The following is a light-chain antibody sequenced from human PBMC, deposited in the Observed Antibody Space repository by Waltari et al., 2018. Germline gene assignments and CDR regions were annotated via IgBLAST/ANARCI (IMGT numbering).Light chain of an antibody. Sequence: QTVVTQEPAFSVSPGGTITLTCALTSGSVSTSDYPSWYQQTPGQAPRTRIYSTTIRSPWVPDRFSGSFIGNKAALTITGAQADDESDYYCVLYGGNGIWVFGGGTRLTVL. CDR1: SGSVSTSDY. CDR3: VLYGGNGIWV. J-gene: IGLJ3*02. V-gene: IGLV8-61*01. CDR2: STT.